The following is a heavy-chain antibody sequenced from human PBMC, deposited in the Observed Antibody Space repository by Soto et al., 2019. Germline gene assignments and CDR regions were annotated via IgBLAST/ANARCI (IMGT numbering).Heavy chain of an antibody. Sequence: QVQLVQSGAEVKKPGSSVKVSCKASGGTFSSYAISWVRQAPGQGLEWMGGIIPIFGTANYAQKFQGRVTIAADESTSTAYMELSSLRYEDTAVYYCAGGGYDYVWGSYRSPGFDYWGQGTLVTVSS. V-gene: IGHV1-69*12. CDR2: IIPIFGTA. CDR3: AGGGYDYVWGSYRSPGFDY. D-gene: IGHD3-16*02. J-gene: IGHJ4*02. CDR1: GGTFSSYA.